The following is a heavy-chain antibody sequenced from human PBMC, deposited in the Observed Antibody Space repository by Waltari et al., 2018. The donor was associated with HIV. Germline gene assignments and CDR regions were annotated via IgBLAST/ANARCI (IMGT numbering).Heavy chain of an antibody. CDR2: MNPNSGNT. CDR3: ARLGYCSSTSCYYYYYYYGMDV. J-gene: IGHJ6*02. D-gene: IGHD2-2*01. V-gene: IGHV1-8*01. CDR1: GYTFTSYD. Sequence: QVQLVQSGAEVKKPGASVKVSCKASGYTFTSYDINWVRQAPGQGLEWMGWMNPNSGNTGYAQKFQGRVTMTRNTSISTAYMELSSLRSEDTAVYYCARLGYCSSTSCYYYYYYYGMDVWGQGTTVTVSS.